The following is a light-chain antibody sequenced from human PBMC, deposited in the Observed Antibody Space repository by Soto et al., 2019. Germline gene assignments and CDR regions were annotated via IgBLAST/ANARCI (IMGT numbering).Light chain of an antibody. CDR1: QSVSNH. Sequence: EIVMTQSTATLSVSPGERATLSCRASQSVSNHLAWYQKKPGQAPRLLIYGASTRATGIPARFSGSGSGTEFTLTLSSLQSEDFAVYYCQQYNNWWTFGQGTRVEIK. V-gene: IGKV3-15*01. CDR2: GAS. J-gene: IGKJ1*01. CDR3: QQYNNWWT.